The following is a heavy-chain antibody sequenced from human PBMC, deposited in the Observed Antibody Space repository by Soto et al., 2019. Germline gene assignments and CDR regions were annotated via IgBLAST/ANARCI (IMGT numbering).Heavy chain of an antibody. Sequence: GGSLRLSCAASGFSLGDYNMKWVRQAPGKGLEWVSYISSISSTIYYADSVKGRFTISRDNTKNSLYLQMNSLRDEDTAVYYCARDSRYCSGGSCYSHYYYYGMDVWGQGTTVTVSS. D-gene: IGHD2-15*01. CDR3: ARDSRYCSGGSCYSHYYYYGMDV. CDR2: ISSISSTI. J-gene: IGHJ6*02. CDR1: GFSLGDYN. V-gene: IGHV3-48*02.